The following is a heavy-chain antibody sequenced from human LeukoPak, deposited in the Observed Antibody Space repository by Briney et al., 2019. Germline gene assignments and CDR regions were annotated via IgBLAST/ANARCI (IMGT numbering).Heavy chain of an antibody. V-gene: IGHV1-2*02. CDR1: GYTFTSYD. Sequence: GASVKVSCTASGYTFTSYDINWVRQATGQGLEWMGWINPNSGGTNYAQKFQGRVTMTRDTSISTAYMELSRLRSDDTAVYYCARDGLTGTTDGTLDDWGQGTLVTVSS. J-gene: IGHJ4*02. D-gene: IGHD1-20*01. CDR2: INPNSGGT. CDR3: ARDGLTGTTDGTLDD.